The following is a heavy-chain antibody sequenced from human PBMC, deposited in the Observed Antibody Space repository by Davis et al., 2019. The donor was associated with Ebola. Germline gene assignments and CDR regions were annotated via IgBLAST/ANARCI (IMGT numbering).Heavy chain of an antibody. CDR2: VSAYNGDT. V-gene: IGHV1-18*04. J-gene: IGHJ6*04. Sequence: ASVKVSCKTSGYTFTNYGITWVRQAPGQGLEWMGWVSAYNGDTNYAQKFQGRVTMTTDTSTSTAYMELSSLRSEDTAVYYCAKSGLSFGVVKYHYGMDVWGKGTTATVSS. CDR1: GYTFTNYG. D-gene: IGHD3-3*01. CDR3: AKSGLSFGVVKYHYGMDV.